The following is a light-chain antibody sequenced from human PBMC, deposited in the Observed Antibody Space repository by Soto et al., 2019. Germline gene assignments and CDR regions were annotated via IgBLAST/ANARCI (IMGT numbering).Light chain of an antibody. J-gene: IGKJ5*01. CDR2: GAS. Sequence: EIVLTQSPGTLSLSPGERAPLSCRTSQALSSSFLAWYQQKPGQAPRLLISGASRRATGIPDRFSGAGSGTDFTITISRLETEDFAMYYCQQYDSLPITFGQGTRLEIK. CDR3: QQYDSLPIT. CDR1: QALSSSF. V-gene: IGKV3-20*01.